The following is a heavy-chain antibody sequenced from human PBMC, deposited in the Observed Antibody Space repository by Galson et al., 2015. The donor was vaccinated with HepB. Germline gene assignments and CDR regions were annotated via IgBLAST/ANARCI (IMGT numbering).Heavy chain of an antibody. CDR1: GFTFSSYG. CDR2: ISYDGSNK. J-gene: IGHJ4*02. V-gene: IGHV3-30*18. D-gene: IGHD6-19*01. CDR3: AKDKYSSGWYHDY. Sequence: SLRLSCAASGFTFSSYGMHWVRQAPGKGLEWVAVISYDGSNKYYADSVKGRFTISRDNSKNTLYLQMNSLGAEDTAVYYCAKDKYSSGWYHDYWGQGTLVTVSS.